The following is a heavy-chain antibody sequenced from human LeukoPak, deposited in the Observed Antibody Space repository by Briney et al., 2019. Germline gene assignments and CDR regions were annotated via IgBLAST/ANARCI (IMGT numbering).Heavy chain of an antibody. Sequence: GGSLRLSCTASGFTFSNYYMSWIRQAPGKGLEWVSYISTSSTYTNYADCMKGRFTISRDNAKNSLYLQMNSLRAEDTAVYFCARGGSSGRFDYWGQGTLVTVSS. CDR1: GFTFSNYY. V-gene: IGHV3-11*06. D-gene: IGHD6-19*01. J-gene: IGHJ4*02. CDR3: ARGGSSGRFDY. CDR2: ISTSSTYT.